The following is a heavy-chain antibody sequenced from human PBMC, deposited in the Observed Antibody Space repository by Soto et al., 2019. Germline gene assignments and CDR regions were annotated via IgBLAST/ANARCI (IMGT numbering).Heavy chain of an antibody. V-gene: IGHV3-15*01. CDR2: IKSKTDGGTT. CDR1: GFTFSNAW. D-gene: IGHD5-12*01. Sequence: GGSLRLSCAASGFTFSNAWMSWVRQAPGKGLEWVGRIKSKTDGGTTDYAAPVKGRFTISRDDSKNTLYLQMNSLKTEDTAVYYCTTVYSGYVAGCMDWGQGTLVTVSS. J-gene: IGHJ4*02. CDR3: TTVYSGYVAGCMD.